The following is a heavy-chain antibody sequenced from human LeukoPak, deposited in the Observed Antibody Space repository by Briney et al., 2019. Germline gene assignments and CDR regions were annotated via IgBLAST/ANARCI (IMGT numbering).Heavy chain of an antibody. Sequence: SVKVSCKASGGTFSSYAISWVRQAPGQGLEWMGGIIPIFGTANYAQKFQGRVTITADKSTSTAYMELSSLRSEDTAVYYCAREGGYDYGEDYYYGKDVWGKGTAVTVSS. CDR1: GGTFSSYA. J-gene: IGHJ6*04. D-gene: IGHD4-17*01. CDR2: IIPIFGTA. CDR3: AREGGYDYGEDYYYGKDV. V-gene: IGHV1-69*06.